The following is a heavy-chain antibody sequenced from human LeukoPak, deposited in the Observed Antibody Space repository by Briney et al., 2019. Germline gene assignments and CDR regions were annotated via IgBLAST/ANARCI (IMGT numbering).Heavy chain of an antibody. Sequence: SETLSLTCTVSGGSISSGSYYWSWIRQPAGKGLEWIGRIYTSGSTNYNPSLKSRVTMSVDTSKNQFSLKLSSVTAADTAVYYCARERYSYGSSWFDPWGQGTLVTVSS. D-gene: IGHD5-18*01. V-gene: IGHV4-61*02. CDR1: GGSISSGSYY. CDR2: IYTSGST. J-gene: IGHJ5*02. CDR3: ARERYSYGSSWFDP.